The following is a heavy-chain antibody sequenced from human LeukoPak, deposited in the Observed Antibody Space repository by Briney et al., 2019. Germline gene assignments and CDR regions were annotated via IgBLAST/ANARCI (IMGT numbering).Heavy chain of an antibody. CDR2: IIVGGTT. V-gene: IGHV3-23*01. CDR1: GLTLSTYA. Sequence: GGSLRLSCAPSGLTLSTYAMNWAREAPGKGLEWVSGIIVGGTTEYAGSVKVRFTISRDNSKSTLFLQIDGLRAEDTSVYYCAKVSTCGADFCGPDYWGQGTLVTVSS. D-gene: IGHD2-21*02. CDR3: AKVSTCGADFCGPDY. J-gene: IGHJ4*02.